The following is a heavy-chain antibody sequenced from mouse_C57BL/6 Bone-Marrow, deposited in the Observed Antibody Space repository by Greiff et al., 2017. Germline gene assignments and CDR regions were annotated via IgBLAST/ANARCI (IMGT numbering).Heavy chain of an antibody. J-gene: IGHJ1*03. CDR2: INPNYGTT. CDR3: ARLGYYYGSSYVWYFDV. Sequence: HLVESGPELVKPGASVKISCKASGYSFTDYNMNWVKQSNGKSLEWIGVINPNYGTTSYNQKFKGKATLTVDQSSSTAYMQLNSLTSEDSAVYYCARLGYYYGSSYVWYFDVWGTGTTVTVSS. D-gene: IGHD1-1*01. CDR1: GYSFTDYN. V-gene: IGHV1-39*01.